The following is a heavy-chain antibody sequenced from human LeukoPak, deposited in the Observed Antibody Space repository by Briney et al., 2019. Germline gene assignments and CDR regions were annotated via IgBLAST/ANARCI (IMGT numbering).Heavy chain of an antibody. V-gene: IGHV3-21*06. CDR3: ARGAEDNWFDP. CDR1: GFTVSSNY. CDR2: ISSNSYHI. J-gene: IGHJ5*02. Sequence: GGSLRLSCAASGFTVSSNYMSWVRQAPGKGLEWVSSISSNSYHIFYADSVKGRFTVSRDNPWNLLYLQMDNLRAEDTAVYYCARGAEDNWFDPWGQGTLVTVSS.